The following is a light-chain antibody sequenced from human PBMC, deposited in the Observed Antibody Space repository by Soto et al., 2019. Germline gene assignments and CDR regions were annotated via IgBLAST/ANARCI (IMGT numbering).Light chain of an antibody. Sequence: QSALTQPASVSGSPGQSITISCTGTSSDVGYYRYVSWYQHHPGKAPKLMIYDVDNRPSGVSDRFSGSKSGNTASLTISGLQAEDEADYYCNSYTSSGTYVLFGGGTKLTVL. J-gene: IGLJ2*01. V-gene: IGLV2-14*03. CDR3: NSYTSSGTYVL. CDR2: DVD. CDR1: SSDVGYYRY.